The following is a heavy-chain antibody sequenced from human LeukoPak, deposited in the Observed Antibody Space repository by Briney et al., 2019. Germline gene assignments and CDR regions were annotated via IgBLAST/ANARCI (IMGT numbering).Heavy chain of an antibody. V-gene: IGHV3-23*01. D-gene: IGHD3-10*01. J-gene: IGHJ4*02. CDR3: GKRYTSGGSGGFFDY. CDR1: GFTFSDYA. CDR2: ITSSGGST. Sequence: GGSLRLSCAVSGFTFSDYAMSWIRQAPGKGLEGVSSITSSGGSTYYADSVQGRFTVSRDNSQNTLYPQMNSLRVEDTAIYYCGKRYTSGGSGGFFDYWGQGTLVTVSS.